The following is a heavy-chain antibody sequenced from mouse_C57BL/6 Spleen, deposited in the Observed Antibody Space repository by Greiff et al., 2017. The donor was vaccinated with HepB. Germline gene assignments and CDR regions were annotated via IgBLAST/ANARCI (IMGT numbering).Heavy chain of an antibody. CDR3: ARPYDGYYWYFCV. Sequence: VQLQQPGAELVKPGASVKMSCKASGYTFTSYWITWVKQRPGQGLEWIGDIYPGSGSTNYNEKFKSKATLTVDTSSSTAYMQRSSLTSEDSAVYYGARPYDGYYWYFCVWGTGTTVTVSS. V-gene: IGHV1-55*01. J-gene: IGHJ1*03. CDR2: IYPGSGST. D-gene: IGHD2-3*01. CDR1: GYTFTSYW.